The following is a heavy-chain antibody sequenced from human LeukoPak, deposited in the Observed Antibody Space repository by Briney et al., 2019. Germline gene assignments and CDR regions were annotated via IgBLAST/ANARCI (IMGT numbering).Heavy chain of an antibody. V-gene: IGHV4-30-2*01. CDR2: IYHSGST. CDR3: ARGVVVVAAIFDY. J-gene: IGHJ4*02. CDR1: GGYISSGGYS. D-gene: IGHD2-15*01. Sequence: PSQTLSLTCAVSGGYISSGGYSWSWIRQPPGKGLEWIGYIYHSGSTYYNPSLKSRVTISVDRSKNQFSLKLSSVTAADTAVYYCARGVVVVAAIFDYWGQGTLVTVSS.